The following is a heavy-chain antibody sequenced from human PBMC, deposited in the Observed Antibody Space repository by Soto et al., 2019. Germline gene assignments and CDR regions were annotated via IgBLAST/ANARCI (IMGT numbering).Heavy chain of an antibody. J-gene: IGHJ4*02. CDR1: GYTLTELS. D-gene: IGHD3-9*01. Sequence: ASVKVSCKVSGYTLTELSMHWVRQAPGKGLEWMGGFDPEDGETIYAQKLQGRVTMTEDTSTDTAYMELSSLRSEDTAVYYCETALRLRYFDGSNDYWGQGTLVTVSS. CDR3: ETALRLRYFDGSNDY. CDR2: FDPEDGET. V-gene: IGHV1-24*01.